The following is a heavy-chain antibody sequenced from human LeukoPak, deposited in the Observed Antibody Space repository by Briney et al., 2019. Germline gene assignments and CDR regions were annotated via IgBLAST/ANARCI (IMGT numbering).Heavy chain of an antibody. Sequence: GGSLRLSCAASRFTFSNYWMSWVRQAPGKGLEWVANIKPDGNEKNYVDSMRGRFTISRDNAKNSLYLQMDSLRAEDTAVYYCARDANRVGATGASDIWGKGQWSPSLQ. CDR3: ARDANRVGATGASDI. CDR2: IKPDGNEK. D-gene: IGHD1-26*01. J-gene: IGHJ3*02. V-gene: IGHV3-7*01. CDR1: RFTFSNYW.